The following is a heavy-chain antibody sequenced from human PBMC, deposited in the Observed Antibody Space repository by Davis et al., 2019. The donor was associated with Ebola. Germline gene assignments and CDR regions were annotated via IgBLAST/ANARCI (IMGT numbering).Heavy chain of an antibody. CDR2: INAGNGNT. V-gene: IGHV1-3*01. J-gene: IGHJ2*01. Sequence: ASVKVSCKASGYTFTSYAMHWVRQAPGQRLEWMGWINAGNGNTKYSQKFQGRVTITRDTSASTAYMELSSLRSEDTAVYYCARDTGPYCTNGVCLWYFDLWGRGTLVTVSS. CDR1: GYTFTSYA. D-gene: IGHD2-8*01. CDR3: ARDTGPYCTNGVCLWYFDL.